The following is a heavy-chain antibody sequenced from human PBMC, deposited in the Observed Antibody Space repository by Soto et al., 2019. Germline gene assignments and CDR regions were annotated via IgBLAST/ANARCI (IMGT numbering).Heavy chain of an antibody. J-gene: IGHJ4*02. Sequence: SETLSLTCAVYGGSFSAYYWSWIRQPPGKGLEWIGEINHSGGTSYNPSLKSRVTISVDTSKSQFSLKLTSVTAADRAVYYCARDSYYYGSGSYGGFDYWGQGTLVTVSS. CDR3: ARDSYYYGSGSYGGFDY. V-gene: IGHV4-34*01. CDR2: INHSGGT. CDR1: GGSFSAYY. D-gene: IGHD3-10*01.